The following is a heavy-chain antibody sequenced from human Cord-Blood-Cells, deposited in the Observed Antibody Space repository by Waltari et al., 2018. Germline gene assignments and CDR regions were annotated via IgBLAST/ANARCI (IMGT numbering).Heavy chain of an antibody. D-gene: IGHD3-10*01. CDR1: GFTFSSYG. V-gene: IGHV3-33*01. Sequence: QVQLVESGGGVVQPGRSLRLSCAASGFTFSSYGMHWVRQAPGKGLEWGAVIWYDGSNKYYADSVKGRFTISRDNSKNTLYLQMNSLRAEDTAVYYCAAITMVQGVIDYWGQGTLVTVSS. J-gene: IGHJ4*02. CDR3: AAITMVQGVIDY. CDR2: IWYDGSNK.